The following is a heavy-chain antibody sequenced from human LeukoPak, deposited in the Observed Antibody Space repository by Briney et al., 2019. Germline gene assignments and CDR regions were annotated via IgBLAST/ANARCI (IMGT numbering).Heavy chain of an antibody. D-gene: IGHD2-15*01. CDR2: IYSGGST. J-gene: IGHJ4*02. V-gene: IGHV3-66*01. CDR1: GFTVSSNY. CDR3: ARDFCSAGSCYPDN. Sequence: GGSLRLSCTASGFTVSSNYMNWVRQAPGKGLEWVSVIYSGGSTYYADSVKGRFTISRDNSKNTLYLQMTSPRVEDTAVYYCARDFCSAGSCYPDNWGQGTLVTVSS.